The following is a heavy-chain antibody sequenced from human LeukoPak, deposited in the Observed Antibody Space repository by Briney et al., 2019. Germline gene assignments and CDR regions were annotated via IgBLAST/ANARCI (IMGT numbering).Heavy chain of an antibody. CDR1: GGSFSGYS. V-gene: IGHV4-34*01. J-gene: IGHJ4*02. CDR3: AREMATMRKIDY. Sequence: SQTLSLTRAVYGGSFSGYSWSWIRQPPGKGLEWIVEINHRGSTNYNPSLKSRVTISVDTSKNQLSRKLTSVTAADTAVYYCAREMATMRKIDYWGQGTLVTVSS. D-gene: IGHD5-24*01. CDR2: INHRGST.